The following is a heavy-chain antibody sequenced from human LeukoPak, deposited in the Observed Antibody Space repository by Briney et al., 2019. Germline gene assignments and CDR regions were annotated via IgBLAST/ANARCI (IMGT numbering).Heavy chain of an antibody. V-gene: IGHV4-59*01. CDR1: GGSISTYY. CDR2: IYHSGST. Sequence: SETLSLTCTVSGGSISTYYWNWIRQPPGKRLEWIGYIYHSGSTNYNPSLQSRVTISVDTSKNQFSLNLNSVTAADTAVYYCARGGAARLHFQNWGQGTLVTVSS. D-gene: IGHD6-6*01. J-gene: IGHJ1*01. CDR3: ARGGAARLHFQN.